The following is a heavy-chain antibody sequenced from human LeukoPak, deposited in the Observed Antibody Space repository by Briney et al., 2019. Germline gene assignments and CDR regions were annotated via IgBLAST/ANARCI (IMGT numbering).Heavy chain of an antibody. D-gene: IGHD4-23*01. CDR2: IIPILGTT. J-gene: IGHJ4*02. CDR1: GYTFTGYY. CDR3: AKGGRDYGDSSGTD. Sequence: ASVTVSCKASGYTFTGYYMHWVRQAPGQGLEWMGRIIPILGTTKYAQRFQGRVILTRDTSTRTVYMELYSLRSEDTAVYYCAKGGRDYGDSSGTDWGQGTLVTVSS. V-gene: IGHV1-46*01.